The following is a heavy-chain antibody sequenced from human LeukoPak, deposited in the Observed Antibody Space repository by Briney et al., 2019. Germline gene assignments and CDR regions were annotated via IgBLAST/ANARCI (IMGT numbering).Heavy chain of an antibody. CDR2: IGTAGDP. Sequence: GGSLRLSCAASGFTFSSYDMHWVRQATGKGLEWVSAIGTAGDPYYPGSVKGRFTISRENAKNSLSLQMNSLRAGDTAVYYCARGARYYGSGSYGGMDVWGKGTTVTVSS. CDR1: GFTFSSYD. CDR3: ARGARYYGSGSYGGMDV. V-gene: IGHV3-13*05. J-gene: IGHJ6*04. D-gene: IGHD3-10*01.